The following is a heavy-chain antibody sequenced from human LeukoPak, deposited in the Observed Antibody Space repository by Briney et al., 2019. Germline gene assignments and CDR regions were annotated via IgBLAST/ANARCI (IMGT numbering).Heavy chain of an antibody. Sequence: GGSLRLSCAASGFTVSSNYMSWVRQAPGKGLEWVSVIYSGGSTYYADSVKGRFTISRDNSKNTLYLQMNSLRAEDTAVYYCARGVGYDFWSGYYLGHFDYWGQGTLVTVSS. V-gene: IGHV3-53*01. CDR3: ARGVGYDFWSGYYLGHFDY. D-gene: IGHD3-3*01. J-gene: IGHJ4*02. CDR1: GFTVSSNY. CDR2: IYSGGST.